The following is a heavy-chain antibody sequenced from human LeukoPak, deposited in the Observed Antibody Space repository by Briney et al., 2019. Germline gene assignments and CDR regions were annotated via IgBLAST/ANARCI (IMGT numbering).Heavy chain of an antibody. D-gene: IGHD2-2*01. J-gene: IGHJ4*02. CDR3: AKEFRCSSTSCSDLDY. V-gene: IGHV3-30*02. Sequence: GGSLRLSCAASGFTFSSYGMHWVRQAPGKGLEWVAFIRYDGSNKYYAGSVKGRFTISRDNSKNTLYLQMNSLRAEDTAVYYCAKEFRCSSTSCSDLDYWGQGTLVTVSS. CDR1: GFTFSSYG. CDR2: IRYDGSNK.